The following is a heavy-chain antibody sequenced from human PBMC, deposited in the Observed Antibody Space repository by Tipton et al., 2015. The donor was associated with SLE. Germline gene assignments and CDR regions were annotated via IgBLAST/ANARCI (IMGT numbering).Heavy chain of an antibody. J-gene: IGHJ4*02. CDR1: GYSISSGYY. CDR2: IYHSGST. Sequence: TLSLTCAVSGYSISSGYYWGWIRQPPGKGLEWIGSIYHSGSTYYNPSLESRVTISVDTSKNQFSLKLSSVTAADTAVYYCARDIVATIGIDYWGQGTLVTVSS. D-gene: IGHD5-12*01. CDR3: ARDIVATIGIDY. V-gene: IGHV4-38-2*02.